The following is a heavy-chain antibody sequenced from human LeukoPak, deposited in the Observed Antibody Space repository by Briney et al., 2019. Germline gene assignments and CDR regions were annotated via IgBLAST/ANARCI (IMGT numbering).Heavy chain of an antibody. Sequence: ASVKVSCKVSGYTLTELSMHWVRQAPGKGLEWMGGFDPEDGETIYAQKFQGRVTMTEDTSTDTAYMELSSLRSEDTAVYYCATRDCSSTSCYRNYYYGMDVWSKGTTVTVSS. D-gene: IGHD2-2*01. CDR2: FDPEDGET. CDR1: GYTLTELS. V-gene: IGHV1-24*01. J-gene: IGHJ6*04. CDR3: ATRDCSSTSCYRNYYYGMDV.